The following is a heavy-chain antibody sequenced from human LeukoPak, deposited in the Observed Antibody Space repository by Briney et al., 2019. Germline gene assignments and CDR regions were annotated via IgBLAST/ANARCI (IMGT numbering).Heavy chain of an antibody. CDR2: ISSSSSYI. V-gene: IGHV3-21*01. Sequence: GSLRLSCAASGFTSSSYSTNWVRQAPGKGLEWGSSISSSSSYIYYADSVKGRFTISRDNAKNSLYLQMNSLRAEDTAVYYCARESSGWYGGLDYWGQGTLVTVSS. D-gene: IGHD6-19*01. J-gene: IGHJ4*02. CDR3: ARESSGWYGGLDY. CDR1: GFTSSSYS.